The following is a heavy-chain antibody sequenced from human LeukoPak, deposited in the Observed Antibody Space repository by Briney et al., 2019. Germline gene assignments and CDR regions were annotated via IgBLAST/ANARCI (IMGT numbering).Heavy chain of an antibody. V-gene: IGHV3-9*01. D-gene: IGHD2-2*01. CDR3: AKEVGYQLLDDAFDI. CDR2: ISWNSGSI. CDR1: GFTFDDYA. Sequence: PGRSLRLSCAASGFTFDDYAMHWVRQAPGKGLEWVSGISWNSGSIGYADSVKGRFTISRDNAKNSLYLQMNSLRAEDTALYYCAKEVGYQLLDDAFDIWAKGQWSPSLQ. J-gene: IGHJ3*02.